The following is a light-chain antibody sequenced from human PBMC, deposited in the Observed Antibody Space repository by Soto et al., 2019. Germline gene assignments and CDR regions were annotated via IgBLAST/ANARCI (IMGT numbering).Light chain of an antibody. V-gene: IGLV1-44*01. J-gene: IGLJ7*01. CDR1: SSNIGSNT. CDR3: AAWDDSLNGWV. CDR2: TSN. Sequence: QSVLTQPPSASGAPGQRVTISCSGSSSNIGSNTVNWYQRLPGTAPKLLIYTSNQRPSGVPDRFSGSKSGTSASLAISGLQSEDEADYYCAAWDDSLNGWVFGGGTQLTVL.